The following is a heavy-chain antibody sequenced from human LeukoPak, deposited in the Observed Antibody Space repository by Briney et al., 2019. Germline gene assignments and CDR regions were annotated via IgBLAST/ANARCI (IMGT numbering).Heavy chain of an antibody. CDR2: INHSGST. CDR1: GGPFSGYY. Sequence: SETLSLTCAVYGGPFSGYYWSWIRQPPGKGLEWIGEINHSGSTNYHPSLKSRVTISVDTSKNQFSLKLSSVNAADTAVYYCARGRGRSAVGGSLYYFDYWGQGTLVTVSS. V-gene: IGHV4-34*01. J-gene: IGHJ4*02. CDR3: ARGRGRSAVGGSLYYFDY. D-gene: IGHD6-19*01.